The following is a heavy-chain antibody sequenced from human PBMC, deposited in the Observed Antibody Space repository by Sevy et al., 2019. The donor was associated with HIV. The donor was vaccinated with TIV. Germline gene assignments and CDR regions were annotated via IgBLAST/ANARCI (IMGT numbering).Heavy chain of an antibody. CDR3: AGENAWGRGYS. V-gene: IGHV4-59*08. CDR1: GGSITSLY. D-gene: IGHD1-1*01. J-gene: IGHJ4*02. Sequence: GSLRLSCTVSGGSITSLYWNWIRQPPGKGLEWIANIYYNGHINYNPSLKSRDTLSLDTSKNQFSLRLSSVTAADTAMYYCAGENAWGRGYSWGQGTLVTGSS. CDR2: IYYNGHI.